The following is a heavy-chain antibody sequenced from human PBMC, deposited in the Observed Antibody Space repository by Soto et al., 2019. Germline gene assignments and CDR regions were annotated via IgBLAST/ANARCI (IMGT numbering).Heavy chain of an antibody. CDR1: GSTFDRYS. J-gene: IGHJ6*02. D-gene: IGHD2-15*01. CDR2: ISIYNENT. CDR3: AREGYCSSGSCALYSHDFFGMDV. V-gene: IGHV1-18*01. Sequence: ASVKVSFKASGSTFDRYSVSWGRQAPGQGLECMGWISIYNENTKYAQRFQGRVTMTRDTSTSIVYVELASLTSDDTAVYYCAREGYCSSGSCALYSHDFFGMDVWGQGTTVTVSS.